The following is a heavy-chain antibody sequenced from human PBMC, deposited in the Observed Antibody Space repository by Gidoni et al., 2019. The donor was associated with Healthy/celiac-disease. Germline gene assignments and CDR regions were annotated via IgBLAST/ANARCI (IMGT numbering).Heavy chain of an antibody. CDR2: IYYSGST. CDR1: GGSISSGGYY. J-gene: IGHJ5*02. D-gene: IGHD6-13*01. V-gene: IGHV4-31*03. CDR3: ARDLRGSSSGDWFDP. Sequence: PSQTLSLTCTVSGGSISSGGYYWSWIRQHPGKGLEWIGYIYYSGSTYYNPSLKSRVTISVDKSKNQFYLKLSSVTAADTAVYYCARDLRGSSSGDWFDPGGQGTLGTVSS.